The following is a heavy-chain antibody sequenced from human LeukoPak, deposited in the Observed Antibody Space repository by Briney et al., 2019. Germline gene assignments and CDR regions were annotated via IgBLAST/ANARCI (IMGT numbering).Heavy chain of an antibody. CDR1: GGTFSSYA. Sequence: ASVKVSCKASGGTFSSYAISWVRQAPGQGLEWMGGIIPIFGTANYAQKFQGRVTITADKSTSTAYIELSSLRSEDTAVYYCARGLATMVRGVKIYGMDVWGKGTTVTVSS. CDR2: IIPIFGTA. CDR3: ARGLATMVRGVKIYGMDV. V-gene: IGHV1-69*06. D-gene: IGHD3-10*01. J-gene: IGHJ6*04.